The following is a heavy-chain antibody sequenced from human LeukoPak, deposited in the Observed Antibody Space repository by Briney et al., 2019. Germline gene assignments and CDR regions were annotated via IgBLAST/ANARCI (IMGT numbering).Heavy chain of an antibody. CDR3: ARDLGSGDPLGFDY. J-gene: IGHJ4*02. V-gene: IGHV4-4*02. CDR2: IYHSGST. D-gene: IGHD3-10*01. Sequence: KPSGTLSLTCAVSGGSISSSNWWSWVRQPPGKGLEWIGEIYHSGSTNYNPSLKSRVTISVDKSKNLFSLKLSSVTAADTAVYYCARDLGSGDPLGFDYWGQGTLVTVSS. CDR1: GGSISSSNW.